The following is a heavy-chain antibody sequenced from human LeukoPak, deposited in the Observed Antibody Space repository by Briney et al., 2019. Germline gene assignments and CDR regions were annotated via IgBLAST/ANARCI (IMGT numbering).Heavy chain of an antibody. Sequence: SETLSLTCAVYGGSFSGYYWSWIRQPPGKGLEWIGEINHSGSTNYNPSLKSRVTISVDTSKNQFSLKLSSVTAADTAVYYCARLGEMATITGRGNYWGQGTLVTVSS. CDR3: ARLGEMATITGRGNY. J-gene: IGHJ4*02. V-gene: IGHV4-34*01. D-gene: IGHD5-24*01. CDR2: INHSGST. CDR1: GGSFSGYY.